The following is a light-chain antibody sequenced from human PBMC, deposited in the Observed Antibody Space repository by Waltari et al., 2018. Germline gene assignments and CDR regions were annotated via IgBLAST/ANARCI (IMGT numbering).Light chain of an antibody. J-gene: IGKJ4*01. CDR3: QQYDNLPLT. CDR2: DAA. Sequence: DIQMTQSPPSLPASVGGRVTITCQASQDISNYLNWYQQKPGKAPKLLIYDAANLETGVPSRFSGSGSGTDFTFTISSLQPEDIATYYCQQYDNLPLTFGGGTKVEIK. V-gene: IGKV1-33*01. CDR1: QDISNY.